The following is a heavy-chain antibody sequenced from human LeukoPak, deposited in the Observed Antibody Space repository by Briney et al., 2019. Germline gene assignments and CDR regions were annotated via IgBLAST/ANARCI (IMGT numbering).Heavy chain of an antibody. J-gene: IGHJ4*02. V-gene: IGHV4-4*02. CDR2: IYHSGST. D-gene: IGHD6-13*01. CDR3: ARDYIAAAGNFDY. CDR1: GFTFSSFAM. Sequence: GSLRLSCAASGFTFSSFAMSWVRQPPGKGLEWIGEIYHSGSTNYNPSLKSRVTISVDKSKNQFSLKLSSVTAADTAVYYCARDYIAAAGNFDYWGQGTLVTVSS.